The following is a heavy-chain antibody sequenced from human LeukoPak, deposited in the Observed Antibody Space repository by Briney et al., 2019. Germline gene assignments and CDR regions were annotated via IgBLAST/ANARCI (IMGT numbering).Heavy chain of an antibody. CDR3: ARVPADQGTLDP. V-gene: IGHV4-59*11. D-gene: IGHD2-2*01. CDR2: IYYSGST. J-gene: IGHJ5*02. Sequence: SETLSLTCTVSGGSISSHYWSWIRQPPGKGLEWIGYIYYSGSTNYNPSLKSRVTISVDTSKNQFSLKLSSVTAADTAVYYCARVPADQGTLDPWGQGTLVTVSS. CDR1: GGSISSHY.